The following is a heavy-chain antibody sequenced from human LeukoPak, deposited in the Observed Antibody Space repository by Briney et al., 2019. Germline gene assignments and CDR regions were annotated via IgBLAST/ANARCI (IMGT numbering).Heavy chain of an antibody. CDR1: GGSFSGYY. D-gene: IGHD2-2*01. Sequence: SETLSLTCAVYGGSFSGYYWSWIRQPPGEGLEWIGEINHSGSTNYNPSLKSRVTISVDTSKNQFSLKLSSVTAADTAVYYCARGRGPAARGPYNWFDPWGQGTLVTVSS. CDR3: ARGRGPAARGPYNWFDP. V-gene: IGHV4-34*01. J-gene: IGHJ5*02. CDR2: INHSGST.